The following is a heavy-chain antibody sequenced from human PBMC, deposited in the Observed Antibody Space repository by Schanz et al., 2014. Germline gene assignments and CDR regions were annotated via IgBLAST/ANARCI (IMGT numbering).Heavy chain of an antibody. V-gene: IGHV3-53*01. CDR1: GFTVNTNY. D-gene: IGHD3-10*01. CDR3: ARAPPLVRGIAGWFGP. J-gene: IGHJ5*02. CDR2: MYINSGST. Sequence: EVQLVESGGGLIQPGGSLRLSCAVSGFTVNTNYMSWVRQAPGKGLEWISSMYINSGSTQYADSVKGRFIISRDSSKNPLFLKMKGLRAEDTAVYFCARAPPLVRGIAGWFGPWGQGSLVTVSS.